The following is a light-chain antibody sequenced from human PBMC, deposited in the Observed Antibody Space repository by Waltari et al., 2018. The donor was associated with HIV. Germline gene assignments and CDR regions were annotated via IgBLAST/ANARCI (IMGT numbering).Light chain of an antibody. CDR3: SSYTIRTTLE. CDR2: DVS. Sequence: QSALTQPASVSGSPGQSITISCTGTSSDAGTYNYVSWYQQHPCEAPKLIIYDVSNRPSGVSNRFSGSKSGNTASLTISGLQAEDEADYYCSSYTIRTTLEFGGGTKLTVL. V-gene: IGLV2-14*03. CDR1: SSDAGTYNY. J-gene: IGLJ2*01.